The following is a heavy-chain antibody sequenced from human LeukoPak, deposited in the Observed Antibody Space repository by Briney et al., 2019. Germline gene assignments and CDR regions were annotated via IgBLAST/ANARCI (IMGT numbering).Heavy chain of an antibody. J-gene: IGHJ6*03. CDR3: ARVILDTAMVMGKHYYYYYYMDV. CDR1: GFTFSSYE. D-gene: IGHD5-18*01. CDR2: ISSSGLTI. V-gene: IGHV3-48*03. Sequence: GGSLRLSCAASGFTFSSYEMNWVRQAPGKGLEWVSYISSSGLTIYYADSVKGRFTISRDNAKNSLYLQMNSLRAEDTAVYYCARVILDTAMVMGKHYYYYYYMDVWGKGTTVTISS.